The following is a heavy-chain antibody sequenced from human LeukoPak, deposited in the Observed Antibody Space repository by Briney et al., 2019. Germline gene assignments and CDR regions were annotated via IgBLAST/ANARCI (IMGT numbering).Heavy chain of an antibody. V-gene: IGHV3-74*01. CDR3: ARDYDFDDY. CDR1: GFTFRTYW. D-gene: IGHD3-3*01. CDR2: INSDGRST. Sequence: GSLRLSCAASGFTFRTYWMHWVRQAPGKGLVWVSHINSDGRSTSYADSVKGRFTISRDNAKNTLYLQMNSLRAEDTAVYYCARDYDFDDYWGQGTLVTVSS. J-gene: IGHJ4*02.